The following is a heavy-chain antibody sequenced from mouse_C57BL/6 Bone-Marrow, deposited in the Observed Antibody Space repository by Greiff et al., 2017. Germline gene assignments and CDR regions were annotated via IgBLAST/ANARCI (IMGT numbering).Heavy chain of an antibody. CDR3: ARLYAYYFDY. J-gene: IGHJ2*01. CDR2: IYPGGGYT. CDR1: GYTFTNYW. V-gene: IGHV1-63*01. Sequence: VQLVESGAELVRPGTSVKMSCKASGYTFTNYWIGWAKQRPGHGLEWIGDIYPGGGYTNYNEKFKGKATLTADKSSSTAYMQFSSLTSEDSAIYYCARLYAYYFDYWGQGTTLTVSS. D-gene: IGHD2-3*01.